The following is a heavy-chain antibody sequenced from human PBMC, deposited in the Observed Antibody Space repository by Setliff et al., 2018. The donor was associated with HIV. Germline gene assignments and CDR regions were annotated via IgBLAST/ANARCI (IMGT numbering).Heavy chain of an antibody. Sequence: SETLSLTCAVYGGSFSGYYWSWIRQPPGKGLEWIGEINHSGGTNYNPSLKSRVTISIDRSKNQFSLKLSSVTAADTAVYYCAKDFPSTFSGSPAFDYWGQGTLVTVSS. CDR3: AKDFPSTFSGSPAFDY. V-gene: IGHV4-34*01. D-gene: IGHD1-26*01. CDR2: INHSGGT. J-gene: IGHJ4*02. CDR1: GGSFSGYY.